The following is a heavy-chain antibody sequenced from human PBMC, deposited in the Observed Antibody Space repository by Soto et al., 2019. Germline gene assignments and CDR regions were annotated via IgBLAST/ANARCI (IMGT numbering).Heavy chain of an antibody. V-gene: IGHV3-9*01. CDR1: GFSFDDYA. Sequence: SLRLSCEASGFSFDDYAMYWARQAPGKGLEWVASISCNNRGISYAASVQGRFTISRDNAKNSLYLQMNSLRASDSALYYCAKDINCSVEIFHDITWGQGTPVTV. CDR2: ISCNNRGI. J-gene: IGHJ5*02. CDR3: AKDINCSVEIFHDIT. D-gene: IGHD2-15*01.